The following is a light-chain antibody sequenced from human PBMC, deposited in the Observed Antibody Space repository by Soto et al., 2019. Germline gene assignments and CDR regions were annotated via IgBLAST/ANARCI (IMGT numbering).Light chain of an antibody. V-gene: IGKV1-39*01. J-gene: IGKJ5*01. CDR3: QQSYSTPIT. CDR1: QSISSY. CDR2: AAS. Sequence: IQMTQSPSSLSAHVGDRVTITCRASQSISSYLNWYQQKPGKAPKLLIYAASSLQSGVPSRFSGSGSGTDFTLTISSLQPEDFATYYCQQSYSTPITFGQGTRLEIK.